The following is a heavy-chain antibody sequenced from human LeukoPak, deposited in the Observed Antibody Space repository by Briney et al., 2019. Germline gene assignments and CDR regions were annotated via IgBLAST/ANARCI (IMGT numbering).Heavy chain of an antibody. CDR3: ARGTLEYSSSWYNYYYGMDV. Sequence: SETLSLTCTVSGGSISSYYWSWIRQPPGKGLEWIGYIYYSGSTNHNPSLKSRVTISVDTSKNQFSLKLSSVTAADTAVYYCARGTLEYSSSWYNYYYGMDVWGQGTTVTVSS. CDR1: GGSISSYY. J-gene: IGHJ6*02. CDR2: IYYSGST. V-gene: IGHV4-59*01. D-gene: IGHD6-13*01.